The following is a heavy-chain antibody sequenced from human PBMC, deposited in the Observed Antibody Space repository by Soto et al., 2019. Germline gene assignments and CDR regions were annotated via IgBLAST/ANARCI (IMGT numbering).Heavy chain of an antibody. D-gene: IGHD3-3*01. CDR1: GFTFSIYA. CDR3: AKAPDQNFGVVANYYYYYGMDV. J-gene: IGHJ6*02. CDR2: ISGSGGST. Sequence: GGSLRLSCAASGFTFSIYAMSLVRQSPGKGLEWVSAISGSGGSTYYADSVKGRFTISRDNSKNTLYLQMNSLRAEDTAVYYCAKAPDQNFGVVANYYYYYGMDVWGQGTSVTVSS. V-gene: IGHV3-23*01.